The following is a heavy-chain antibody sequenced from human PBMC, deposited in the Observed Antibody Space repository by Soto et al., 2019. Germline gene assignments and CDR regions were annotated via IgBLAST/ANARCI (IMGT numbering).Heavy chain of an antibody. CDR1: GFSLTTSGMC. J-gene: IGHJ4*02. CDR2: IDWDDDK. D-gene: IGHD4-17*01. Sequence: RPPLVNPTQTLTLTCTFSGFSLTTSGMCVTWIRQPPGKTLEWLALIDWDDDKYYTTSLKTRLTISKDPSKHQVVLTMTNLDPLDSATYYGARAYMTTVTTLEDWGQGTLVTVAS. CDR3: ARAYMTTVTTLED. V-gene: IGHV2-70*01.